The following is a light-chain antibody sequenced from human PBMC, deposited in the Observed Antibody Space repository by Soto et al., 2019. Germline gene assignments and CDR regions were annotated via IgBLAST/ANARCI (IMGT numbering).Light chain of an antibody. CDR2: EVN. CDR3: CSYAGSHTKYV. J-gene: IGLJ1*01. CDR1: SSDVGGYNY. V-gene: IGLV2-8*01. Sequence: QSVLTQPPSASGSPGQSVAISCTGTSSDVGGYNYVSWYQQHPGKAPKLMIYEVNKRPSGVPDRFSGSKSGNTASLTVSGLQAEDEADYYCCSYAGSHTKYVFGTGTKLTVL.